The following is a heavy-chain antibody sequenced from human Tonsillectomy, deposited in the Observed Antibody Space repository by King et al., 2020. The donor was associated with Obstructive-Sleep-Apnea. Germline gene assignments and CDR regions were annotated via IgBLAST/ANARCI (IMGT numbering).Heavy chain of an antibody. D-gene: IGHD6-13*01. CDR3: ARDFRGSWSGMDV. Sequence: VQLQESGPGLVKPSETLSLTCTVSGGSISGYYWSWIRQPPGKGLEWVASMFSGGRTNYNPSLMSRVTISVDTSQNQFSLRVSSVTAADTAVYYCARDFRGSWSGMDVWGQGTTVTVSS. CDR1: GGSISGYY. J-gene: IGHJ6*02. V-gene: IGHV4-59*01. CDR2: MFSGGRT.